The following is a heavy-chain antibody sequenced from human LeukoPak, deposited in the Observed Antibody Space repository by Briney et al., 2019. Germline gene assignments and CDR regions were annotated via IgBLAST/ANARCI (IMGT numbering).Heavy chain of an antibody. CDR1: GFTFSSYG. V-gene: IGHV3-33*06. CDR3: AKGAYQYYDSSGYYFDY. J-gene: IGHJ4*02. CDR2: IWYDGSNK. D-gene: IGHD3-22*01. Sequence: GGSLRLSCAASGFTFSSYGMHWVRQAPGKGLEWVAVIWYDGSNKYYADSVKGRFAISRDNSKNALYLQMNSLRAEDTAVYYCAKGAYQYYDSSGYYFDYWGQGTLVTVSS.